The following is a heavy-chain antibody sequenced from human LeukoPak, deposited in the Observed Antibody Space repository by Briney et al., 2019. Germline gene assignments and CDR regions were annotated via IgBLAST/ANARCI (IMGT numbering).Heavy chain of an antibody. V-gene: IGHV3-74*01. Sequence: GGSLRLSCAASGFTFSSYWMHWVRQAPGKGLVWVSRIESDGSNTFYADSVKGRFTISRDNAKNTLYLQMNCLRVEDTAVYYCTRSDWFDPWGQGTLVTVSS. CDR3: TRSDWFDP. J-gene: IGHJ5*02. CDR1: GFTFSSYW. CDR2: IESDGSNT.